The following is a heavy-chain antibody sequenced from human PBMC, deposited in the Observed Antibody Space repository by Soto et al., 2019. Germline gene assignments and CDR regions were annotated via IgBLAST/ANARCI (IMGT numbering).Heavy chain of an antibody. Sequence: PGESLKISCKGSGYSFTNYWISWVRQMPGKGLEWVGRIDPSDSYANYSPSFQGHVTISADKSISTAYLQWSSLKASDTAMYSCARHRQQLVSNSPYYYYLFGMDVRGQGTTVTVSS. V-gene: IGHV5-10-1*01. CDR3: ARHRQQLVSNSPYYYYLFGMDV. CDR1: GYSFTNYW. D-gene: IGHD6-13*01. J-gene: IGHJ6*02. CDR2: IDPSDSYA.